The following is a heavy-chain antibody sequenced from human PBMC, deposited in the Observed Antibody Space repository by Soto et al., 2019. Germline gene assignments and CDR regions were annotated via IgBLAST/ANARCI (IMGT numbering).Heavy chain of an antibody. CDR1: SFSFSSSG. CDR2: IWDDGGNK. Sequence: QAQLEESGGGVVQPGTSLRLSCSASSFSFSSSGMHWVRQPPGKGLEWVAAIWDDGGNKYYADSVRGRFTISRDNSKNTLVLQMNSLRAEDTALYYCARSSGSYVAASYDTWGQGILVSFSS. V-gene: IGHV3-33*01. CDR3: ARSSGSYVAASYDT. J-gene: IGHJ4*02. D-gene: IGHD1-26*01.